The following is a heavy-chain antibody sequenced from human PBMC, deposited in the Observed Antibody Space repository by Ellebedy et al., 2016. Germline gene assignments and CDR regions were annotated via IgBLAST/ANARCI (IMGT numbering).Heavy chain of an antibody. Sequence: SETLSLXXTVSSGSISSGDYYWSWIRQPPGKGLEWVGEIHPSGSTSYNPSLWGRVTISVDTSKNQFSLNLNSVTAADTAVYYCARGEDAYKSGSYWGQGTQVTVSS. D-gene: IGHD5-24*01. J-gene: IGHJ4*02. CDR1: SGSISSGDYY. CDR2: IHPSGST. CDR3: ARGEDAYKSGSY. V-gene: IGHV4-39*07.